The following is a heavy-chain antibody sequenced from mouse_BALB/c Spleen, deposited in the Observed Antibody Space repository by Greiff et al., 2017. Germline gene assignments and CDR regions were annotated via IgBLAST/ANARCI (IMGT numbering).Heavy chain of an antibody. V-gene: IGHV5-6-5*01. CDR3: ARRGSTAPFAY. CDR1: GFTFSSYA. Sequence: EVQGVESGGGLVKPGGSLKLSCAASGFTFSSYAMSWVRQTPEKRLEWVASISSGGSTYYPDSVKGRFTISRDNARNILYLQMSSLRSEDTAMYYCARRGSTAPFAYWGQGTLVTVSA. D-gene: IGHD1-2*01. CDR2: ISSGGST. J-gene: IGHJ3*01.